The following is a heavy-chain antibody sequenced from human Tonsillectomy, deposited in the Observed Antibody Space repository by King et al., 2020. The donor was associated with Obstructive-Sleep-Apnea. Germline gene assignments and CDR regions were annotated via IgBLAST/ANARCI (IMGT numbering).Heavy chain of an antibody. CDR2: IDPGDSYT. V-gene: IGHV5-10-1*01. CDR1: GYSFTNYW. Sequence: VQLVQSGAEVKKPGESLRISCEGSGYSFTNYWITWVRQMPGNGLEWMGTIDPGDSYTTYSSSFQAHVTISADKSISTAYLQWGSLKASDTAIYYCARRFLGYCGTTSCSHFDYWGQGTLVTVSS. CDR3: ARRFLGYCGTTSCSHFDY. J-gene: IGHJ4*02. D-gene: IGHD2-2*01.